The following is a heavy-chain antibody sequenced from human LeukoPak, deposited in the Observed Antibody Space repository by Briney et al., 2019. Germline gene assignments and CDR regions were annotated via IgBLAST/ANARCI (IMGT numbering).Heavy chain of an antibody. D-gene: IGHD2-15*01. CDR3: AKSGIVDRRGYFDY. CDR1: GFTFNIYP. V-gene: IGHV3-23*01. J-gene: IGHJ4*02. Sequence: PGGSLRLSCVASGFTFNIYPMTWVRQAPGKGLEWVSTIGTSGDTYYADSVKGRFTISRDDSKNTLYLQMHSLGAEDTAVYYCAKSGIVDRRGYFDYWGQGTLVTVSS. CDR2: IGTSGDT.